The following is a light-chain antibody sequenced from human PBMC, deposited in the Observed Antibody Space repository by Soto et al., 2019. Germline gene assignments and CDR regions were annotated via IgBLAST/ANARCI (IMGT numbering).Light chain of an antibody. J-gene: IGLJ2*01. V-gene: IGLV2-11*01. CDR2: DVT. CDR3: CSYAGSITRV. Sequence: QSALTQPRSVSGSPGQSVTISCTGTSSDVGGYDFVSWYQQHPGKAPKLTIYDVTKRPSWVPDRFSGAKSGNSASLTISGLRAEDEADYYCCSYAGSITRVFGGGTKLTVL. CDR1: SSDVGGYDF.